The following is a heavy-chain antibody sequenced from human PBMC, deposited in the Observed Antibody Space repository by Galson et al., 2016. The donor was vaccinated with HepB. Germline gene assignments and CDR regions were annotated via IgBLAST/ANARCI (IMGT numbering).Heavy chain of an antibody. J-gene: IGHJ4*02. Sequence: SLRLSCAASGFTFSDYYMSWIRQAPGKGLEWVSYISSSSSYTNYADSVKGRFTISRDNAKNSLYLQMNSLRAEDTTVYYCARDGETVGRLFTPDYWGQETLVTVSS. D-gene: IGHD7-27*01. V-gene: IGHV3-11*05. CDR2: ISSSSSYT. CDR3: ARDGETVGRLFTPDY. CDR1: GFTFSDYY.